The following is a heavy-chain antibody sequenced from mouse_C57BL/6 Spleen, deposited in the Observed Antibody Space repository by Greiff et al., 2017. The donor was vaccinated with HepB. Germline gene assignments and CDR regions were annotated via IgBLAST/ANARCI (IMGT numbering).Heavy chain of an antibody. Sequence: QVQLQQPGAELVRPGTSVKLSCKASGYTFTSYWMHWVKQRPGQGLEWIGVIDPSDSYTNYNQKFKGKATLTVDTSSSTAYMQLSSLTSEDSAVYYCARSGDYENAMDYWGQGTSVTVSS. D-gene: IGHD2-4*01. CDR2: IDPSDSYT. CDR3: ARSGDYENAMDY. J-gene: IGHJ4*01. CDR1: GYTFTSYW. V-gene: IGHV1-59*01.